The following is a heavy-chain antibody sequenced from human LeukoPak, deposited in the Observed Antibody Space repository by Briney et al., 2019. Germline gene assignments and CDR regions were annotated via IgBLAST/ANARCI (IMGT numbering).Heavy chain of an antibody. V-gene: IGHV4-4*02. CDR3: ARQWIVDLWSGQYFDY. CDR2: IYLYGTT. D-gene: IGHD3-3*01. Sequence: PSETLSLTCSVSIGSISSSKWWSWVRQSPVKGLEWIGEIYLYGTTNYNPSFTSRVTMSVDRSGNQFSLKLTSVTAADTAVYYCARQWIVDLWSGQYFDYWGQGTLITVSS. CDR1: IGSISSSKW. J-gene: IGHJ4*02.